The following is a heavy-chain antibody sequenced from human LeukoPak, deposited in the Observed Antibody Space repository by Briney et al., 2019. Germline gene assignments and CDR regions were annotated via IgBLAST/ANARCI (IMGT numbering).Heavy chain of an antibody. CDR2: ISSSGGST. CDR3: AKVRAGHYFDY. D-gene: IGHD6-19*01. V-gene: IGHV3-23*01. CDR1: GFTSSDYY. J-gene: IGHJ4*02. Sequence: PGGSLRLSCAASGFTSSDYYMGWIRQAPGKGLEWVSSISSSGGSTYYADSVKGRFTISRDHSKNTLYLQMNSLRAEDTAVYYCAKVRAGHYFDYWGQGTLVTVSS.